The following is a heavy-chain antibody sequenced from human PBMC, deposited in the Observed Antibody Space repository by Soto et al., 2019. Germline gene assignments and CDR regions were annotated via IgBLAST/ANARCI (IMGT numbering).Heavy chain of an antibody. Sequence: SETLSLTCTVSGGSISSSSYYWGWIRQPPGKGLEWIGSIYYSGSTYYNPSLKSRVTISVDTSKNQFSLKLSSVTAADTAVYYCARRGSSSWYGYWGQGTLVTVPQ. CDR1: GGSISSSSYY. J-gene: IGHJ4*02. CDR2: IYYSGST. V-gene: IGHV4-39*01. CDR3: ARRGSSSWYGY. D-gene: IGHD6-13*01.